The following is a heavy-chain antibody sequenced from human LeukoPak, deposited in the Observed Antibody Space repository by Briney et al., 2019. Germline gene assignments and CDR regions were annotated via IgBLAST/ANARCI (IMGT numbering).Heavy chain of an antibody. J-gene: IGHJ5*02. V-gene: IGHV4-34*01. Sequence: SETLSLTCAVYGGSFSGYYWSWIRQPPGKGLEWIGEINHSGSTNYNPSLKSRVTISVDTSKNQFSLKLSSVTAADTAVYYCARGLRYDILPGPSWFGPWGQGTLVTVSS. CDR3: ARGLRYDILPGPSWFGP. CDR1: GGSFSGYY. D-gene: IGHD3-9*01. CDR2: INHSGST.